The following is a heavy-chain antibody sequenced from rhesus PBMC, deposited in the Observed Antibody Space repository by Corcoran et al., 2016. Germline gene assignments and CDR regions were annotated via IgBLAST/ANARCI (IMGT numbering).Heavy chain of an antibody. J-gene: IGHJ6*01. D-gene: IGHD5-36*01. CDR2: IYGSGSST. CDR3: ARRGGYGYGLDS. Sequence: QLQLQESGPGLVKPSETLSVTCAVSGASISRSYWSWLRQAPGKGLEWIGYIYGSGSSTNYNPSLKSRVTLSVYTSKNQLSLKLSSVTAADTAVYYCARRGGYGYGLDSWGQGVVVTVSS. CDR1: GASISRSY. V-gene: IGHV4-169*01.